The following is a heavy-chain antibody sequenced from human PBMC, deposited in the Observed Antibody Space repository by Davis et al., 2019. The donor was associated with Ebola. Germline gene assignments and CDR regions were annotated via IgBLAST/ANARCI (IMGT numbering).Heavy chain of an antibody. CDR3: ARGAEPGTFDI. J-gene: IGHJ3*02. CDR1: GFTFDDYG. CDR2: ISSSNSTI. V-gene: IGHV3-48*04. Sequence: PGESLRLSCAASGFTFDDYGMSWVRQAPGKGLDWISYISSSNSTIYYADSVKGRFTISRDNANNSLYLQMKSLRAEDTAVYYCARGAEPGTFDIWGQGTMVTVSS. D-gene: IGHD1-26*01.